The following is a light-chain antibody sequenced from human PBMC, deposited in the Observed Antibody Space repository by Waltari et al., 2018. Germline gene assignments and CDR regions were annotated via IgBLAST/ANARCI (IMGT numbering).Light chain of an antibody. Sequence: QSALTQPASVSGSPGQSITISCPGTSSDVGPYNYVPWYQQHPGKAPTLMIFDVSIRPSGVSNRFSGSKSGNTASLTISGLQAEDEADYYCSSYISSSTLELFGGGTSLTVL. CDR2: DVS. V-gene: IGLV2-14*03. J-gene: IGLJ2*01. CDR1: SSDVGPYNY. CDR3: SSYISSSTLEL.